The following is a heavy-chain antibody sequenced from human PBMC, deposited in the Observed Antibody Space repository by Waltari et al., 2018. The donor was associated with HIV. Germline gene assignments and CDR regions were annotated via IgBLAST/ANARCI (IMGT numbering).Heavy chain of an antibody. Sequence: EVQLVESGGGLVQPGGSLRVSCAASGYTCSSHTSIWVRQAPGKGLEWLSYISSSIRTIYYADSVEGRFTVSRDNARNSAYLQMNSLKVEDTAVYYCAREFGTIDNFDYWGQGTLVSVSS. J-gene: IGHJ4*01. V-gene: IGHV3-48*01. D-gene: IGHD3-16*01. CDR2: ISSSIRTI. CDR1: GYTCSSHT. CDR3: AREFGTIDNFDY.